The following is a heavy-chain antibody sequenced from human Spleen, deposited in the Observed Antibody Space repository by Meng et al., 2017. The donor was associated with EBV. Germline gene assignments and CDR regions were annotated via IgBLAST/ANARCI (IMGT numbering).Heavy chain of an antibody. CDR3: ARARGYYDGSGHYLPNFDH. CDR2: INPNSGGT. J-gene: IGHJ4*02. D-gene: IGHD3-22*01. V-gene: IGHV1-2*06. CDR1: GYTVNGYY. Sequence: QVPLVEAWAEVQEPGASVKDSCKTSGYTVNGYYMYWVRQATGQGLEWMGRINPNSGGTNYAQIFQGRVTMTRDTSMSTAYMELSRLRSDDTAVYYCARARGYYDGSGHYLPNFDHWGQGTLVTVSS.